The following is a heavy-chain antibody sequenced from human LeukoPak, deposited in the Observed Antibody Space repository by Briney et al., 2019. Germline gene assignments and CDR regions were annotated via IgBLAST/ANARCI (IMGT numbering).Heavy chain of an antibody. CDR3: AKPAYSSSWFGDGFDY. Sequence: ASVKVSCKASGYTFTSYGISWVRQAPGKGLEWVSAISGGGGSTYYADSVKGRFTISRDNSKNTLYLQMNSLGAEDTAVYYCAKPAYSSSWFGDGFDYWGQGTLVTVSS. CDR2: ISGGGGST. V-gene: IGHV3-23*01. J-gene: IGHJ4*02. D-gene: IGHD6-13*01. CDR1: GYTFTSYG.